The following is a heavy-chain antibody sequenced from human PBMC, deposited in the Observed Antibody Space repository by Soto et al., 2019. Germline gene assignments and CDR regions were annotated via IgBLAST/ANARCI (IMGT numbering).Heavy chain of an antibody. CDR1: GFTFSSYA. D-gene: IGHD6-6*01. Sequence: QVQLVESGGGVVQPGRSLRLSCAASGFTFSSYAMHWVRQAPGKGLEWVAVISYDGSNKYYADSVKGRFTISRDNSKNTLYLQMNSLRPEDTAVYYCARDGLRAALDGYYYYGMDVWGQGTTVTVSS. V-gene: IGHV3-30-3*01. CDR2: ISYDGSNK. CDR3: ARDGLRAALDGYYYYGMDV. J-gene: IGHJ6*02.